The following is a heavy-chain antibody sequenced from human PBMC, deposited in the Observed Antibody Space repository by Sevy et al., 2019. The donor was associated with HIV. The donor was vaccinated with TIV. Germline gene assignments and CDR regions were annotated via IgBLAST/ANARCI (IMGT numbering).Heavy chain of an antibody. CDR3: AGENAWGRGYS. J-gene: IGHJ4*02. CDR1: GGSITSLY. D-gene: IGHD1-26*01. Sequence: SETLSLTCSVSGGSITSLYWNWIRQPPGKGLEWIANIYYNGHVNYNPSLKSRVTLSLDTLKNQFSLRLSSVTAADTAMYYCAGENAWGRGYSWGQGTLVTVSS. V-gene: IGHV4-59*08. CDR2: IYYNGHV.